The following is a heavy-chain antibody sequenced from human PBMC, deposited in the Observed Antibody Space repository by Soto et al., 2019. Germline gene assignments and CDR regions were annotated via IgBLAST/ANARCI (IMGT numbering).Heavy chain of an antibody. CDR3: ARVVPAAMYYYYGMDV. CDR1: GFTFSSYA. CDR2: ISGSGGST. J-gene: IGHJ6*02. V-gene: IGHV3-23*01. Sequence: GGSLRLSCAASGFTFSSYAMSWVRQAPGKGLEWVSAISGSGGSTYYADSVKGRFTISRDNSKNTLYLQMNSLRAEDTAVYYCARVVPAAMYYYYGMDVWGQGTTVTVS. D-gene: IGHD2-2*01.